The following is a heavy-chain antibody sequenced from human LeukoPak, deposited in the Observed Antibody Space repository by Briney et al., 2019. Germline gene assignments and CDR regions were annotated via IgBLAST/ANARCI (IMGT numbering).Heavy chain of an antibody. CDR3: ARDSENVIGSNSHFDL. D-gene: IGHD1-26*01. CDR1: GFNINYYY. V-gene: IGHV3-21*01. J-gene: IGHJ2*01. CDR2: ISTSSSYI. Sequence: GGSLTLSCAASGFNINYYYMSWVRQSPGKGLEWVSSISTSSSYIYYADSVKGRFTISRDNAKNSLYLQMNSLGAEDTAVYYCARDSENVIGSNSHFDLWGRGTLVTVSS.